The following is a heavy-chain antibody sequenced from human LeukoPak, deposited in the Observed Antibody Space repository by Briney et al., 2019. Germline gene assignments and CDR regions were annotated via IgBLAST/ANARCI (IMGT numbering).Heavy chain of an antibody. Sequence: PSETLSLTCTVSGGSISSYYWSWIRRPPGKGLEWIGYIYYSGSTNYNPSLKSRVTISVDTSKNQFSLKLSSVTAAATAVYYCARDRRKLGLDYWGQGTLVTVSS. CDR2: IYYSGST. V-gene: IGHV4-59*01. J-gene: IGHJ4*02. D-gene: IGHD1-26*01. CDR3: ARDRRKLGLDY. CDR1: GGSISSYY.